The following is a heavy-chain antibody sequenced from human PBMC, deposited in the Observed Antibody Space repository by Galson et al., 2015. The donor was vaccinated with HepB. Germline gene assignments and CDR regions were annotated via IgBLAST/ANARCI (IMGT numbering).Heavy chain of an antibody. D-gene: IGHD4-23*01. Sequence: QSGAEVKKPGESLKISCKASGAKFNTFSIAWVRQLPGRGLEWMGIIFLGDSDTTYSPSFQGQVAISANKSINTAFLQWSSLRASDTGLYFCASTVVTPDSFDVWGQGAVVVVSA. CDR3: ASTVVTPDSFDV. CDR1: GAKFNTFS. J-gene: IGHJ3*01. CDR2: IFLGDSDT. V-gene: IGHV5-51*01.